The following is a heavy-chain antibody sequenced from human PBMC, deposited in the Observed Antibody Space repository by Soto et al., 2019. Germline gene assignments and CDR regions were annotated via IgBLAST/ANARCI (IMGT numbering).Heavy chain of an antibody. J-gene: IGHJ6*02. CDR1: GFTFSSYG. CDR2: IWYDGSNK. V-gene: IGHV3-33*01. Sequence: QVQLVESGGGVVQPGRSLRLSCAASGFTFSSYGMHWVRQAPGKGLEWVAVIWYDGSNKYYADSVKGRFTISRDNSKNALYLQMNSRRAEDTAVYYCARHGALSGWYGDANTGWYTAVVSGMDVWGQGTTVTVSS. D-gene: IGHD6-19*01. CDR3: ARHGALSGWYGDANTGWYTAVVSGMDV.